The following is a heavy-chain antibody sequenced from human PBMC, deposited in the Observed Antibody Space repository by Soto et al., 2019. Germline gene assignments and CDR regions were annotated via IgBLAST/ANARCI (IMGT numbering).Heavy chain of an antibody. D-gene: IGHD3-22*01. CDR3: ARGTGDISGYYRPFDY. Sequence: QVQLQESGPGLVKPSETLTLTCIVSAGSISSDYWSWIRQPPGKGLEWIGYIYHSGCTNYNPSLGSRATMSIDTSKNQFSMKITSMTAADTAVYYCARGTGDISGYYRPFDYWGQGTLVTVSS. V-gene: IGHV4-59*01. J-gene: IGHJ4*02. CDR1: AGSISSDY. CDR2: IYHSGCT.